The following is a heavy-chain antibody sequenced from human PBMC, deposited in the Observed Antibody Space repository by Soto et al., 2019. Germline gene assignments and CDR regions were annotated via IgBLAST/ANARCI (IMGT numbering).Heavy chain of an antibody. V-gene: IGHV3-30*18. Sequence: QVQLVESGGGVVQPGRPLRLSCAASGFTFSSYGMHWVRQAPGKGLEWVAIISYDGSNKYYADSVKGRFTISRDNSKSTLYLQMNSLKTEDTAVYYCAKRQNFGLHYWGQGTLVTVSS. J-gene: IGHJ4*02. CDR3: AKRQNFGLHY. D-gene: IGHD3-10*01. CDR2: ISYDGSNK. CDR1: GFTFSSYG.